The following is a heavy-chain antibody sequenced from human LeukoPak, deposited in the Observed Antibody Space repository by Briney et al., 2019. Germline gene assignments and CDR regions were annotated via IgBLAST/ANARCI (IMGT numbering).Heavy chain of an antibody. V-gene: IGHV1-18*01. Sequence: GASVKVSCKASGYTFTSYVISWVRQAPGQGLEWMGWISAYNGNTNYAQELQGRVTMTTDTSTSTAYMELRSLRSEDTAVYYCATGLRFLEWLPLQHWGQGTLVTVSS. CDR2: ISAYNGNT. CDR3: ATGLRFLEWLPLQH. J-gene: IGHJ1*01. CDR1: GYTFTSYV. D-gene: IGHD3-3*01.